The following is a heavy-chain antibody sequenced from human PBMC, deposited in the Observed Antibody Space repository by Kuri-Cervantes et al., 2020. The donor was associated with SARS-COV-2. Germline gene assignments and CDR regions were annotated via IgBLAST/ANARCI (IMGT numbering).Heavy chain of an antibody. CDR2: FDPENGET. CDR1: GYTLTELS. V-gene: IGHV1-24*01. Sequence: ASVKVFCKVSGYTLTELSMLWGRQAPGKGLEGRGGFDPENGETIYAQKFQGRVTMTADTSTDTAYMELSSLRSEDTDVYYCARRPYYFDYWGQGALVTVSS. J-gene: IGHJ4*02. CDR3: ARRPYYFDY.